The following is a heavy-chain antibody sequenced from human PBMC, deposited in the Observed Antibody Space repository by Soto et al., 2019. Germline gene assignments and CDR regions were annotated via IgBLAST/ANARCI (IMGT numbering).Heavy chain of an antibody. CDR3: PRPYEPAAGTNGMDV. J-gene: IGHJ6*02. V-gene: IGHV5-10-1*01. CDR2: IDPSDSYT. CDR1: GYSFTSYW. D-gene: IGHD6-13*01. Sequence: GESLKISCKGSGYSFTSYWISWVRQMPGKGLEWMGRIDPSDSYTNYSPSFQGHVTISADKSISTAYLQWSSLKASDTAMYYCPRPYEPAAGTNGMDVWGQGTTVTVSS.